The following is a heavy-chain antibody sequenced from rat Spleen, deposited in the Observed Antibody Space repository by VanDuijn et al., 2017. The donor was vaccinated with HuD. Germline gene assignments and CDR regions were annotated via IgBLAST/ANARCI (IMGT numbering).Heavy chain of an antibody. J-gene: IGHJ2*01. CDR2: ISPSGGST. Sequence: EVQLVESGGGLVQPGRSLKLSCAASGFTFSNYYMAWVRQAPTKGLEWVASISPSGGSTYYPDSVKGRFTISRDNAKSTRYLQMDSLGSEDTATYCFGTYSGRFDYWGQGVMVTVSS. CDR3: GTYSGRFDY. V-gene: IGHV5-27*01. D-gene: IGHD1-1*01. CDR1: GFTFSNYY.